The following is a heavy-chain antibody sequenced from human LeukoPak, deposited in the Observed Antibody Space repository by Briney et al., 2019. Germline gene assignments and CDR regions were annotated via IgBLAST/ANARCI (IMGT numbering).Heavy chain of an antibody. CDR3: ARFSSGCSTSSCYLTY. V-gene: IGHV4-59*11. J-gene: IGHJ4*02. Sequence: SETLSLTCSVSGGSLSSHYWSWIRQPPGKGLELIGHIHDTGSTFYNPSLRGRVTVSLDTSNNQFSLKLTSMTAADTAVYYCARFSSGCSTSSCYLTYWGQGTLVTVS. CDR2: IHDTGST. D-gene: IGHD2-2*01. CDR1: GGSLSSHY.